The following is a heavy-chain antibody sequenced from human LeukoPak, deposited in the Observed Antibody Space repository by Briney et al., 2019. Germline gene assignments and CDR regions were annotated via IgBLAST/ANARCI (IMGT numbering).Heavy chain of an antibody. D-gene: IGHD2-15*01. CDR3: AKEVVGFDY. CDR1: GFTFNTFA. V-gene: IGHV3-23*01. J-gene: IGHJ4*02. Sequence: GGSLRLSCAASGFTFNTFAMSWVRQAPGRGLEWVSSISSSGEFTYYVDSLKGRFTISRDNSKNTLYLQMNSLRAEDTAVYYCAKEVVGFDYWGQGTLVTVSS. CDR2: ISSSGEFT.